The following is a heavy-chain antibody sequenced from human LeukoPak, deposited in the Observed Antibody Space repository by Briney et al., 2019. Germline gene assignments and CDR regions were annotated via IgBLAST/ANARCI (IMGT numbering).Heavy chain of an antibody. CDR2: IIPIFGTA. V-gene: IGHV1-69*01. Sequence: VASVKVSCKASGGTSSSYAISWVRQAPGQGLEWMGGIIPIFGTANYAQKFQGRVTITADESTSTAYMELSSLRSEDTAVYYCASLIGYCSGGSCFKTAVPNDYWGQGTLVTVSS. J-gene: IGHJ4*02. D-gene: IGHD2-15*01. CDR1: GGTSSSYA. CDR3: ASLIGYCSGGSCFKTAVPNDY.